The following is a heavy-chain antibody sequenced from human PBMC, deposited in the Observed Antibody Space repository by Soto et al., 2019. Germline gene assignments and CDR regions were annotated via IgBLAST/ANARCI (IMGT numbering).Heavy chain of an antibody. J-gene: IGHJ5*02. CDR2: INHSGST. V-gene: IGHV4-34*01. CDR3: AGLGYCSSTSCPREYNWFDP. Sequence: LSLTCAVYGGSFSGYYWSWIRQPPGKGLEWIGEINHSGSTNYNPSLKSRVTISVDTSKNQFSLKLSSVTAADTAVYYCAGLGYCSSTSCPREYNWFDPWGQGTLVTVSS. CDR1: GGSFSGYY. D-gene: IGHD2-2*01.